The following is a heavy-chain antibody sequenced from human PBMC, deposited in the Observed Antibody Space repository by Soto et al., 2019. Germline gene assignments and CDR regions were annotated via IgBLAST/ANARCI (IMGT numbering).Heavy chain of an antibody. J-gene: IGHJ6*02. CDR3: ARHLRYFDWLLFPYYGMDV. V-gene: IGHV5-51*01. Sequence: GESLKISCKGSGYSFTSYWIGWVCQMPGKGLEWMGIIYPGDSDTRYSPSFQGQVTISADKSISTAYLQWSSLKASDTAMYYCARHLRYFDWLLFPYYGMDVWGQGTTVTVSS. CDR1: GYSFTSYW. CDR2: IYPGDSDT. D-gene: IGHD3-9*01.